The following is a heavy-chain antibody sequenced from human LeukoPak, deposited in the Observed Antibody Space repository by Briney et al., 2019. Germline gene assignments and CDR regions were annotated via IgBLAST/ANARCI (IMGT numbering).Heavy chain of an antibody. Sequence: PGRSLRLSCAASGFTFSVYAMHWVRQAPGKGLEWVAVISYDGSTPYYADSVKGRFTISRDNSNNMLSLQMNSLKPEDTAVYYCAKGRMMATIMISFDFWGRGTLVTVSS. D-gene: IGHD5-24*01. V-gene: IGHV3-30*04. CDR1: GFTFSVYA. J-gene: IGHJ4*02. CDR2: ISYDGSTP. CDR3: AKGRMMATIMISFDF.